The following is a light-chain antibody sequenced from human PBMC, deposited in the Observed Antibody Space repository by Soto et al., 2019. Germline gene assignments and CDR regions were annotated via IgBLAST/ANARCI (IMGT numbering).Light chain of an antibody. J-gene: IGKJ5*01. CDR3: QQRSNWPSIT. V-gene: IGKV1-39*01. CDR1: QSISSY. CDR2: KAS. Sequence: DIQITQSPSSLSSSVLERFTITCRASQSISSYLNWYQQKPGKAPKLLIYKASNLESGVPSRFSGSGSGTEFTLTISSLEPEDFAVYYCQQRSNWPSITFGQGTRLEIK.